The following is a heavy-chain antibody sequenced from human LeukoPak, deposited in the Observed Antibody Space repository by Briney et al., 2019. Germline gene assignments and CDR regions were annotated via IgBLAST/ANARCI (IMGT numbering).Heavy chain of an antibody. D-gene: IGHD3-22*01. J-gene: IGHJ4*02. Sequence: SVKVSCNASGGTFSSYAISWVRQAPGQGLEWMGRIIPILGIANYAQKFQGRVTITADKSTSTAYMELSSLRSEDTAVYYCAREYYYDSSGYYFDYWGQGTLVTVSS. CDR1: GGTFSSYA. CDR3: AREYYYDSSGYYFDY. V-gene: IGHV1-69*04. CDR2: IIPILGIA.